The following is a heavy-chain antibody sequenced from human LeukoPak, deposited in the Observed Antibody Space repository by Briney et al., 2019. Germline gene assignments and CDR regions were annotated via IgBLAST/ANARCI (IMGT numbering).Heavy chain of an antibody. CDR1: GFTFSSYG. D-gene: IGHD2-15*01. V-gene: IGHV3-30*18. CDR2: ISYDGTNK. Sequence: GRSLRLSCAASGFTFSSYGMHWVRKAPGKGLEWVASISYDGTNKYYADSVKGRFTISRDNSKNTLYLQMNSLTEDTAVYYCAKGYCSGGRCFNDYWGQGTLVTVSS. CDR3: AKGYCSGGRCFNDY. J-gene: IGHJ4*02.